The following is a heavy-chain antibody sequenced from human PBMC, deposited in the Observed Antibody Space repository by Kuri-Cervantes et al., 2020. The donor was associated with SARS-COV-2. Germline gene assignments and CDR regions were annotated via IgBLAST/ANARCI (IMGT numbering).Heavy chain of an antibody. CDR2: ISYDGSNK. CDR3: ATLIDY. V-gene: IGHV3-30*03. CDR1: GFTFSSYG. Sequence: GGSLRLSCAASGFTFSSYGMHWVRQAPGKGPEWVAVISYDGSNKYYADSVKGRFTISRDNSKNTLYLQMNSLRAEDTAVYYCATLIDYWGQGALVTVSS. J-gene: IGHJ4*02.